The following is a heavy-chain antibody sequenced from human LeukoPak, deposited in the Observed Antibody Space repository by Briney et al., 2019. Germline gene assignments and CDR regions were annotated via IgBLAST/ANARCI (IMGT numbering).Heavy chain of an antibody. CDR3: ARDLGQYYDTSDNWFDP. CDR2: INSDGINT. D-gene: IGHD3-22*01. V-gene: IGHV3-74*01. J-gene: IGHJ5*02. Sequence: GGSLRLSCAASGFTFSNYWMHWVRQAPGEGLVWVSRINSDGINTSYADSVKGRFTISRDNAKNTLNLQMNSLRAEDTADCARDLGQYYDTSDNWFDPWGQGTLVTVSS. CDR1: GFTFSNYW.